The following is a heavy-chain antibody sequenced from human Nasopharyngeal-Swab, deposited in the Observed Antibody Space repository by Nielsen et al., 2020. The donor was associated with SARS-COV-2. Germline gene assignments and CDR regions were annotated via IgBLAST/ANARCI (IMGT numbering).Heavy chain of an antibody. Sequence: SETLSLTCTVSGGSISSGGYYWSWIRQHPGKGLEWIGYIYYSGSTYYNPSLKSRVTRSVDTSKNQFSPKLSSVTAADTAVYYWWGGFYDSLNVGWGQGTLVTVSS. CDR1: GGSISSGGYY. D-gene: IGHD3-22*01. CDR3: WGGFYDSLNVG. V-gene: IGHV4-31*03. J-gene: IGHJ1*01. CDR2: IYYSGST.